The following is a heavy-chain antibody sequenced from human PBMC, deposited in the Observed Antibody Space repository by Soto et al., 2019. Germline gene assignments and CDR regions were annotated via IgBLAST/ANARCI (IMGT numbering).Heavy chain of an antibody. CDR3: AKDRDSSSASDY. CDR1: GFTFSSYG. Sequence: PGGSLRLSCEASGFTFSSYGMHWVRQAPGKGLEWVAVISYDGSNKYYADSVKGRFTISRDNSKNTLYLQMNSLRAEDTAVYYCAKDRDSSSASDYWGQGTLVTVSS. V-gene: IGHV3-30*18. J-gene: IGHJ4*02. CDR2: ISYDGSNK. D-gene: IGHD6-6*01.